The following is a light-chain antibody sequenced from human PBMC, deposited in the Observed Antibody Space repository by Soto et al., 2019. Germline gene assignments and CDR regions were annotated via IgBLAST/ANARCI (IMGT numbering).Light chain of an antibody. V-gene: IGKV1-5*01. Sequence: DIQMTQSPSTLSASVGDRVTITCRASQRISSWLAWYQQKPGKAPKLLIYDASSLESGVPSRFSGSGSGTEFTLTISSLQPDDFATYYCQQYNSYSYTFGGGTKV. J-gene: IGKJ4*01. CDR3: QQYNSYSYT. CDR2: DAS. CDR1: QRISSW.